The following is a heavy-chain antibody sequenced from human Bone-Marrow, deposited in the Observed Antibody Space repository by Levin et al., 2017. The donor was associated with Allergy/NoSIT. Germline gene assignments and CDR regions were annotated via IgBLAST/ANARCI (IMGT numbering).Heavy chain of an antibody. CDR1: SFIFSTYG. V-gene: IGHV3-21*01. CDR3: ARGAVGGGNSYFDS. Sequence: GGSLRLSCTASSFIFSTYGMNWVRQSPGRGLEWVSYISTGGGDAFYADSVKGRFTISRDNAKNSLHLQMNNLRDEDTAVYYCARGAVGGGNSYFDSWGQGTLVTVSS. CDR2: ISTGGGDA. J-gene: IGHJ4*02. D-gene: IGHD4-23*01.